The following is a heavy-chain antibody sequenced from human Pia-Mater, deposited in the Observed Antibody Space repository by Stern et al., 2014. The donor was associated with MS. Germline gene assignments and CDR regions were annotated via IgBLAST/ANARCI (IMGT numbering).Heavy chain of an antibody. J-gene: IGHJ6*02. CDR2: ISSSSRYI. V-gene: IGHV3-21*01. CDR1: GFTFSSYS. D-gene: IGHD5-24*01. CDR3: ARVKDGYNYYYYYYGMDV. Sequence: EVQLVESGGGLVKPGGSLRLSCAASGFTFSSYSMNWVRQAPGKGLEWVSSISSSSRYIYYADSVKGRFTISRDNAKNSLYLQMNSLRAEDTAVYYCARVKDGYNYYYYYYGMDVWGQGTTVTVSS.